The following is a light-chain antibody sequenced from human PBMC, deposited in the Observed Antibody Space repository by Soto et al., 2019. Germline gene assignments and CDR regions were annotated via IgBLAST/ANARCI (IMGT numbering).Light chain of an antibody. V-gene: IGKV3-20*01. CDR2: GAS. J-gene: IGKJ1*01. CDR1: QTISNNY. Sequence: ETVLTQSPATLSLSPGERATLSCRASQTISNNYLAWYRQTPGQAPRLLIYGASNRATGIADRISGSGSGTDFTLIISRLEPEDFALYYCQQYGSSPWTFGQGTKLEIK. CDR3: QQYGSSPWT.